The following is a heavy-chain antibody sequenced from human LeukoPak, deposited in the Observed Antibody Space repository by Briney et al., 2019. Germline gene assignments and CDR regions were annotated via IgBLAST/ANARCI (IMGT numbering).Heavy chain of an antibody. CDR3: VGEKSFFGEAM. V-gene: IGHV4-59*01. Sequence: SETLSLTCTVSGDSISSYYWSWIRQPPGKGLEWIGHRYYSGDTRYSPSLKSRVAISVDTSKNQFSLTVNSVTAADTAVYFCVGEKSFFGEAMWSQGTLVTVSS. CDR2: RYYSGDT. D-gene: IGHD3-10*01. CDR1: GDSISSYY. J-gene: IGHJ3*02.